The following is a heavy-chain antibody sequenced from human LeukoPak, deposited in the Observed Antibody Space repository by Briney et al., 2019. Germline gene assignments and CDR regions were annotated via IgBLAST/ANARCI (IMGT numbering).Heavy chain of an antibody. CDR2: IYSGGST. CDR1: GFTVSNNY. V-gene: IGHV3-53*01. CDR3: ARERDGYKEYYFDY. D-gene: IGHD5-24*01. Sequence: PGGSLRLSCAASGFTVSNNYMSWVRQAPGKGLEWVSVIYSGGSTYYADSVKGRFTISRDNSKNTLYLQMNSLRAEDTAVYYCARERDGYKEYYFDYWGQGTLVTVSS. J-gene: IGHJ4*02.